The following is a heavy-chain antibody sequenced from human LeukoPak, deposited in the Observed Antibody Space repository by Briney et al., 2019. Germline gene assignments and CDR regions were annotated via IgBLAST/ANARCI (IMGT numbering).Heavy chain of an antibody. Sequence: PGGSLRLSCAASGFTFDEHPMHWVRQVPGKGLEWVSLISGDGGSTSYAASEKGRFTISRDNSKNSLYLQMNSLRTEDAALYYCAKKSGAPANFDYWGRGTLVTVSS. J-gene: IGHJ4*02. V-gene: IGHV3-43*02. CDR3: AKKSGAPANFDY. CDR1: GFTFDEHP. CDR2: ISGDGGST. D-gene: IGHD6-13*01.